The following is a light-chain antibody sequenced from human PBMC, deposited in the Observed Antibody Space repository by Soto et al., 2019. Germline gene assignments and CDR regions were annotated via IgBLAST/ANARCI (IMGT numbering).Light chain of an antibody. J-gene: IGLJ2*01. CDR3: ATWDDSLTGPL. CDR1: SSNIGSNA. Sequence: QLVLTQPPSASGTPGQRVTISCSGSSSNIGSNAVNWYQHLPGTAPKLLIYTNNQRPSGVPDRFSGSKSGTSASLAISGLQSEDEADYYCATWDDSLTGPLFGGGTKLTVL. V-gene: IGLV1-44*01. CDR2: TNN.